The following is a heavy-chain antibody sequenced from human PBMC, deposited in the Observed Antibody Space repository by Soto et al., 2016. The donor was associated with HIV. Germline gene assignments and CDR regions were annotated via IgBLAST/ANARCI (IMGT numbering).Heavy chain of an antibody. V-gene: IGHV3-74*01. CDR2: INEDGSTT. J-gene: IGHJ4*02. D-gene: IGHD3-16*01. Sequence: EVQLVESGGNLVQPGGSLRLSCAASGFSSSNYWMHWVRQAPGKGLVWVSRINEDGSTTNYADSVRGRFTISRGYAKNTLYLQMNIPRVEDTAVYYCSRDTFGPDDYWGQGTLVTVSS. CDR3: SRDTFGPDDY. CDR1: GFSSSNYW.